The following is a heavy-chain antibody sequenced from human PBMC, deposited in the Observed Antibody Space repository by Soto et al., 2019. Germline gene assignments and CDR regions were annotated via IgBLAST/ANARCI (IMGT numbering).Heavy chain of an antibody. CDR2: IWWDDDK. D-gene: IGHD1-26*01. CDR3: ARPYSGNYYYFDY. J-gene: IGHJ4*02. CDR1: GFSLRTSGVG. Sequence: QITLKESGTPLVKPTQTLTLTCTFSGFSLRTSGVGVGWVRQPPGKDLAWLALIWWDDDKRYSPSLKSRLTITKDTSENQEILTMTNMDPVDTATYYGARPYSGNYYYFDYWGQGTRVTASS. V-gene: IGHV2-5*02.